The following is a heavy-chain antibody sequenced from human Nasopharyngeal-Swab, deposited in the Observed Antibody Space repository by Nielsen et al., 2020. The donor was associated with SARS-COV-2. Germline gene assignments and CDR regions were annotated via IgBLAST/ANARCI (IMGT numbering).Heavy chain of an antibody. CDR1: GFAFNNHG. Sequence: GGSLRLPRAASGFAFNNHGLCWVRPAPGKGLEWVSATRASGYNTYYADSVKGRFTISRDNSKNTLYLQMNSLRVEDTAVYYCARASRGWSWGQGTLVTVSS. J-gene: IGHJ5*02. D-gene: IGHD6-19*01. CDR2: TRASGYNT. CDR3: ARASRGWS. V-gene: IGHV3-23*01.